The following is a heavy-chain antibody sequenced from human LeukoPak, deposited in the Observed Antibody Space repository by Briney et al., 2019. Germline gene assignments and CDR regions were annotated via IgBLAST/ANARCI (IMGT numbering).Heavy chain of an antibody. D-gene: IGHD6-13*01. CDR2: IRYDGSNK. J-gene: IGHJ4*02. V-gene: IGHV3-30*02. CDR1: EFTFSSYW. CDR3: AKGSSSSWYSILNY. Sequence: GGSLRLSCEDSEFTFSSYWMHWVRQAPGKGLEWVAFIRYDGSNKYYVDSVKGRFTISRDNSKNTLYLQMISLTAEDTAVYYCAKGSSSSWYSILNYWGQGTLVTVSP.